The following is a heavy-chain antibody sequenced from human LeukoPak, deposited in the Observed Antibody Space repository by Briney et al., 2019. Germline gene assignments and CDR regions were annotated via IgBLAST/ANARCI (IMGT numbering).Heavy chain of an antibody. J-gene: IGHJ4*02. D-gene: IGHD6-19*01. CDR3: ARDDVGIAVAVIG. CDR1: GFPLSGYT. Sequence: PGGSLRLSCDAAGFPLSGYTMVWVRRAPGKGLQWVSSISSSGSFIFYADSFKGRFTISRDNAKNLVVLQMNSLRVEDTAVYYCARDDVGIAVAVIGWGQGTLVTVSS. V-gene: IGHV3-21*06. CDR2: ISSSGSFI.